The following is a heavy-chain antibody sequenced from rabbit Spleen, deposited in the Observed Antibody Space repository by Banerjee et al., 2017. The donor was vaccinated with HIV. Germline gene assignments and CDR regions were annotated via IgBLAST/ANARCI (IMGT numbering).Heavy chain of an antibody. J-gene: IGHJ4*01. Sequence: QQQLEESGGGLVKPGGTLTLTCKASGFSFSSAYYMCWVRQAPGKGLEWIGCIDIGSSGSTYYANWAKGRFTFSKTSSTTVTLQMTSLTAADTATFFCARCDGSTYYGLTLWCPGTLVTVS. V-gene: IGHV1S45*01. CDR3: ARCDGSTYYGLTL. CDR2: IDIGSSGST. D-gene: IGHD8-1*01. CDR1: GFSFSSAYY.